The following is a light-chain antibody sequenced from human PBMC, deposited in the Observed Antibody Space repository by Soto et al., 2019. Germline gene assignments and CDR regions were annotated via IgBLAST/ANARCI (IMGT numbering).Light chain of an antibody. J-gene: IGKJ1*01. Sequence: DIQMTQSPSTLSASVGDRVTITCRASQSISSWLAWYQQKPGKAPKLLIYKASSLESGVPSRFSGSGSGTEFTLTISSLQPDDFATYYGQQYNSYSGTFGQGTKVDIK. CDR2: KAS. CDR1: QSISSW. V-gene: IGKV1-5*03. CDR3: QQYNSYSGT.